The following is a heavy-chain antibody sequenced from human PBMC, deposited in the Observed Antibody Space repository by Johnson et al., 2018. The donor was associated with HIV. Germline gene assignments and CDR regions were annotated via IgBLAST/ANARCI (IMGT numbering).Heavy chain of an antibody. V-gene: IGHV3-11*04. J-gene: IGHJ3*02. Sequence: QVQLVESGGGLVKPGGSLRLSCAASGFTFSDYYMTWIRQAPGKGLEWLSFISSSGDIIRYADSVKGRFTIPRDNAKNSLNLQMNSLSDEDTAVYYCARRTVTALFDIWCHGTLVTVSS. CDR2: ISSSGDII. CDR1: GFTFSDYY. CDR3: ARRTVTALFDI. D-gene: IGHD4-17*01.